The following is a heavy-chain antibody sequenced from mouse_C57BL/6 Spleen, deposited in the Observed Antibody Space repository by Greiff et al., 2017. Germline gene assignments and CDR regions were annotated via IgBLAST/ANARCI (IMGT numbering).Heavy chain of an antibody. D-gene: IGHD1-1*01. CDR2: ISSGSSTI. CDR1: GFTFSDYG. V-gene: IGHV5-17*01. J-gene: IGHJ4*01. Sequence: EVKLMESGGGLVKPGGSLKLSCAASGFTFSDYGMHWVRQAPEKGLEWVAYISSGSSTIYSADTVEGRFTISRDNAKNTLFLQMTSLSSEDTAMYYCAKNNYYGSRYYAMDYWGQGTSVTVSS. CDR3: AKNNYYGSRYYAMDY.